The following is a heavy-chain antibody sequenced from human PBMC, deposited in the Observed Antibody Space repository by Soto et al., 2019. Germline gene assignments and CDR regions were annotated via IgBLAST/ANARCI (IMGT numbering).Heavy chain of an antibody. CDR3: ARMLAAAGRGFVWFDP. CDR2: INHSGST. CDR1: GGSFSGYY. Sequence: PSETLSLTCAVYGGSFSGYYWSWIRQPPGKGLEWIGEINHSGSTNYNPSLKSRVTISVDTSKNQFSLKLSSVTAADTAVYYCARMLAAAGRGFVWFDPWGQGTLVTVSS. J-gene: IGHJ5*02. D-gene: IGHD6-13*01. V-gene: IGHV4-34*01.